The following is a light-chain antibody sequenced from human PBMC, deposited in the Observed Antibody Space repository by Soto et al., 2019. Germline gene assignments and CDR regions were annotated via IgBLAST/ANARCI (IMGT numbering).Light chain of an antibody. V-gene: IGLV3-21*04. CDR3: QVWDIMTDNYV. CDR2: YDS. CDR1: NIGDKR. Sequence: SYELTQPPSVSVAPKKTATIPCGGNNIGDKRVPWSRQKPGQAPVLLISYDSDRPSGIPERFSGSNSGNTATLTISRVEAGYEADYYCQVWDIMTDNYVFGGGTKLTVL. J-gene: IGLJ1*01.